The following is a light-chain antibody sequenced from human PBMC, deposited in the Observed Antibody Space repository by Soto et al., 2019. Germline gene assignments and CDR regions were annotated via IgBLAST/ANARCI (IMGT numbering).Light chain of an antibody. V-gene: IGLV1-51*01. CDR1: NSNIGGNY. J-gene: IGLJ3*02. Sequence: QSVLTQPPSVSAAPGQKVTISCSGSNSNIGGNYVSWYKQLPGTAPKLLIYDNNKRPSGIPDRFSGSKSGTSATLGITGLQTGDEADYYCGTWDSSLTVGVFGGGTKLTVL. CDR2: DNN. CDR3: GTWDSSLTVGV.